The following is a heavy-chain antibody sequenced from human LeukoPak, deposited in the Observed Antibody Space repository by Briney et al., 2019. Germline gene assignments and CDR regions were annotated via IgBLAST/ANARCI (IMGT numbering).Heavy chain of an antibody. J-gene: IGHJ4*02. CDR3: ARTPPTYYYDSSGYYYDE. CDR2: ISYDGSNK. D-gene: IGHD3-22*01. Sequence: GGSLRLSCAASGFTFSSYAMHWVRQAPGKGLGWVAVISYDGSNKYYADSVKGRFTISRDNSKNTLYLQMNSLRAEDTAVYYCARTPPTYYYDSSGYYYDEWGQGTLVTVSS. CDR1: GFTFSSYA. V-gene: IGHV3-30*04.